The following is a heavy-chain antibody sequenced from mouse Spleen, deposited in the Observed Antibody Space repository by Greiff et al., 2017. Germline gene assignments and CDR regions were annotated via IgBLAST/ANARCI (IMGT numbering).Heavy chain of an antibody. CDR2: INPNNGGT. CDR3: ARGGYYYRYDVEENYAMDY. D-gene: IGHD2-14*01. Sequence: EVQLQQSGPELVKPGASVKISCKASGYTFTDYYMNWVKQSHGKSLEWIGDINPNNGGTSYNQKFKGKATLTVDKSSSTAYMELRSLTSEDSAVYYCARGGYYYRYDVEENYAMDYWGQGTSVTVSS. J-gene: IGHJ4*01. V-gene: IGHV1-26*01. CDR1: GYTFTDYY.